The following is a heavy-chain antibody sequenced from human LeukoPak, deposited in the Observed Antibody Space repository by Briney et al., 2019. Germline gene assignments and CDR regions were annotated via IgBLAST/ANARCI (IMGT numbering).Heavy chain of an antibody. CDR3: AIITIFGVVTVDY. CDR2: INPSGGST. V-gene: IGHV1-46*01. CDR1: GYTFTSYY. D-gene: IGHD3-3*01. Sequence: ASVKVSCKASGYTFTSYYMHWVRQAPGQGLEWMGIINPSGGSTSYAQKFQGRVTMTRDTSTSTVYMELSSLRPEDTAVYYCAIITIFGVVTVDYWGQGTLVTVSS. J-gene: IGHJ4*02.